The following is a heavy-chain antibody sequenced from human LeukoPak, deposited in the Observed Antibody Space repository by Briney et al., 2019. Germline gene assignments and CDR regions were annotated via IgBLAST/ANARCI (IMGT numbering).Heavy chain of an antibody. D-gene: IGHD3-10*01. V-gene: IGHV4-34*01. J-gene: IGHJ4*01. CDR1: GGSFSGYY. CDR3: ARPRVRGVIIRGFDY. CDR2: IHHSGGT. Sequence: KSSETLSLTCAVYGGSFSGYYWSWIRQPPGKGLDWIGEIHHSGGTNYNPSLKSRVTISVDTSKNQFSLKLSSVTAADTAVYYCARPRVRGVIIRGFDYWGQGTLVTVSS.